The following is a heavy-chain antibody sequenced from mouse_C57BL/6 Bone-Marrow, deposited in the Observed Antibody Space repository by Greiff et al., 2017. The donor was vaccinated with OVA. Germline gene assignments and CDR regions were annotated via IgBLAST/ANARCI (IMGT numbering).Heavy chain of an antibody. CDR1: GYTFTNYW. Sequence: VQLQESGAELVRPGTSVKMSCKASGYTFTNYWIGWAKQRPGHGLEWIGDIYPGGGYTNYNEKFKGKATLTADKSSSTAYMQFSSLTSEDSAIYYCAGTYYYGSSYDFFAYWGQGTLVTVSA. D-gene: IGHD1-1*01. CDR2: IYPGGGYT. J-gene: IGHJ3*01. V-gene: IGHV1-63*01. CDR3: AGTYYYGSSYDFFAY.